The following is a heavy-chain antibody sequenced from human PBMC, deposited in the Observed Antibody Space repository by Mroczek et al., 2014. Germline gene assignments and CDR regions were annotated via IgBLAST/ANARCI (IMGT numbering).Heavy chain of an antibody. Sequence: QVQLVQSGGGVVQPGRSLRLSCAASGFTFSSYAMHWVRQAPGKGLEWVAVISYDGSNKYYADSVKGRFTISRDNSKNTLYLQMNSLRAEDTAVYYCARDLIAVADNWFDPWGQGTLVTVSS. V-gene: IGHV3-30-3*01. CDR3: ARDLIAVADNWFDP. D-gene: IGHD6-19*01. J-gene: IGHJ5*02. CDR2: ISYDGSNK. CDR1: GFTFSSYA.